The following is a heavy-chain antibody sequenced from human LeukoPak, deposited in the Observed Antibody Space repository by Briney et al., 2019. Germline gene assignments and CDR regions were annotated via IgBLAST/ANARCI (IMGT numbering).Heavy chain of an antibody. V-gene: IGHV1-46*01. Sequence: ASVKVSCKATGHIVISYYIHWVRQAPGQGLEWMGVINPSDGSTNYAQKFPGRVTMTRDTSATTVYLDLSGLTFEDTAVYYCASDVARESDHWGQGTLVTVSS. CDR1: GHIVISYY. CDR3: ASDVARESDH. J-gene: IGHJ4*02. D-gene: IGHD2/OR15-2a*01. CDR2: INPSDGST.